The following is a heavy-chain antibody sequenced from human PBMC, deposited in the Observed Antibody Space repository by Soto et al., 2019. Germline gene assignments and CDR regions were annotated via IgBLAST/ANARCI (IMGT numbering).Heavy chain of an antibody. D-gene: IGHD3-10*01. J-gene: IGHJ6*02. Sequence: ASVKVSCKASGGTFSSYAISWVRQAPGQGLEWMGGIIPIFGTANYAQKFQGRVTITADESTSTAYMELSSLRSEDTAVYYCARGSNMVRGVIILSDYYYGMDVWGQGTTVTVSS. CDR3: ARGSNMVRGVIILSDYYYGMDV. V-gene: IGHV1-69*13. CDR1: GGTFSSYA. CDR2: IIPIFGTA.